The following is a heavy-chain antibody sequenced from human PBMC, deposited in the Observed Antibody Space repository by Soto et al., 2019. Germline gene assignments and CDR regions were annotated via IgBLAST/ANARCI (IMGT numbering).Heavy chain of an antibody. CDR2: ISYDGSDK. CDR3: AKDQSHAFDI. Sequence: QVQLVESGGGVVQPGRSLRLSCVASGFTFSTYGMYWVRQAPGKGLEWVAVISYDGSDKYYADSVKGRFTISRDNSKNPLYLQMNSLRAEDTAVYYCAKDQSHAFDIWGQGTMVTVSS. J-gene: IGHJ3*02. CDR1: GFTFSTYG. V-gene: IGHV3-30*18.